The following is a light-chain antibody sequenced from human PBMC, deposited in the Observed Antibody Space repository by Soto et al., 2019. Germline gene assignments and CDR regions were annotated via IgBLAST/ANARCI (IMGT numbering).Light chain of an antibody. Sequence: ERVMTQSPGTVSVSPGERATLSCRASESVNNKLAWYQQKPGQAPRLLICGASTRATGIPVRFSGSGSGTDFTLTISSLQSEDFAVYYCQQYYDWPLSFGGGTKVEIK. CDR3: QQYYDWPLS. V-gene: IGKV3-15*01. CDR1: ESVNNK. J-gene: IGKJ4*01. CDR2: GAS.